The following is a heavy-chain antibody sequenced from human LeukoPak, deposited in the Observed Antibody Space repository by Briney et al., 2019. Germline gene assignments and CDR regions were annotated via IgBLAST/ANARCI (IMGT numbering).Heavy chain of an antibody. D-gene: IGHD5-12*01. CDR3: ARDPGNSGYDSIDY. Sequence: GASVNVSCKASGYTFTGYYMHWVRQAPGQGLEWMGWINPNSGGTNYAQKFQGRVTMTRDTSISTAYMELSRLRSDDTAVYYCARDPGNSGYDSIDYWGQGTLVTVSS. V-gene: IGHV1-2*02. CDR1: GYTFTGYY. J-gene: IGHJ4*02. CDR2: INPNSGGT.